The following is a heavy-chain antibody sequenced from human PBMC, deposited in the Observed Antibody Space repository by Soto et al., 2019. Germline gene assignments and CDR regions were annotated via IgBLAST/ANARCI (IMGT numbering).Heavy chain of an antibody. CDR3: AHRDSTGTTTYFDS. J-gene: IGHJ4*02. CDR1: GFSFTTTRMG. Sequence: QITLKEAGPTLVKPTETLTLTCTFSGFSFTTTRMGVGWTRQPPGKALEWLAIIYWDGESRYNPLLRRRLTLTEDTSNNLGVLTMTNMDPKDTATYYCAHRDSTGTTTYFDSWGQGIPVTVAS. CDR2: IYWDGES. V-gene: IGHV2-5*02. D-gene: IGHD1-1*01.